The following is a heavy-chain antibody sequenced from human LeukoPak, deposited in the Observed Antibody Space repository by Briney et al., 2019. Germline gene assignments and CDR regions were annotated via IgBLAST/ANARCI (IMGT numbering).Heavy chain of an antibody. V-gene: IGHV4-34*01. J-gene: IGHJ6*02. Sequence: SETLSLTCAVYGGSFSGYYWSWIRQPPGKGLEWIGEINHSGSTNYNPSLKSRVTISVDTSKNQFSLKLSSVTAADTAVYYCARGGPYDSRGYYYRNNYYYGMDVWGQGTTVTVSS. CDR1: GGSFSGYY. CDR2: INHSGST. D-gene: IGHD3-22*01. CDR3: ARGGPYDSRGYYYRNNYYYGMDV.